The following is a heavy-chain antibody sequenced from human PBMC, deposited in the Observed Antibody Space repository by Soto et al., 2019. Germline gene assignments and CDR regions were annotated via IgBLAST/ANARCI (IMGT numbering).Heavy chain of an antibody. CDR2: IYHSGST. CDR1: GGSISSSNW. CDR3: AGGSVSYYDGMDV. J-gene: IGHJ6*02. D-gene: IGHD6-19*01. Sequence: QVQLQESGPGLVKPSGTLSLTCAVSGGSISSSNWWSWVRQPPGKGLEWIGEIYHSGSTNYNPSLNSRITISVDKSKNQSALKLSSVTAAAAGVYYGAGGSVSYYDGMDVWGQGTTVTVSS. V-gene: IGHV4-4*02.